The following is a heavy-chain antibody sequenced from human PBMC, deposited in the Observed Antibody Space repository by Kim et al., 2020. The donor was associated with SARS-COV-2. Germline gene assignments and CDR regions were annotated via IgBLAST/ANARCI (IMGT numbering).Heavy chain of an antibody. V-gene: IGHV3-66*01. Sequence: STFFADSVKGRCTISRDNSKNTLYLHMNSLRAEDTAVYYCARDLVVGGLDYWGQGTLVTVSS. CDR3: ARDLVVGGLDY. CDR2: ST. D-gene: IGHD2-15*01. J-gene: IGHJ4*02.